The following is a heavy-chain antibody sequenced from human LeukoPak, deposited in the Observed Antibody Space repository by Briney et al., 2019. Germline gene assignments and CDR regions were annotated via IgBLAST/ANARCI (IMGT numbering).Heavy chain of an antibody. Sequence: ASVKVSCKASGYTFTVYYMHWVRQAPGPGLEWMGWINPNSGGTNYAQKFQGRVTMTRDTSISTAYMELSRVRSDDTAVYYCASPGGLREWELLFNWGQGTLATVSS. V-gene: IGHV1-2*02. CDR3: ASPGGLREWELLFN. J-gene: IGHJ4*02. D-gene: IGHD1-26*01. CDR1: GYTFTVYY. CDR2: INPNSGGT.